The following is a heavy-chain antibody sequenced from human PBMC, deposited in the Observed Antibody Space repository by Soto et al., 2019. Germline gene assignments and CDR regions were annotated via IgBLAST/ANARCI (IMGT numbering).Heavy chain of an antibody. CDR1: GGSINSGGYS. CDR3: ARVPSP. CDR2: IYHSGSN. V-gene: IGHV4-30-2*01. J-gene: IGHJ5*02. Sequence: SETLSLTCAVSGGSINSGGYSWSWIRQPPGKGLEWIGYIYHSGSNYYNPSLKSRVTISVDRSKNQFSLKLSSVTAADTAVYYCARVPSPWGQGTLVTISS.